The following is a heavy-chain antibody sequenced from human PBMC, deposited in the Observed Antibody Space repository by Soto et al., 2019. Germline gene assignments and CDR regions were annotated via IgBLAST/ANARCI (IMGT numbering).Heavy chain of an antibody. J-gene: IGHJ4*02. V-gene: IGHV3-30*03. CDR2: ISYDGSNK. CDR1: GFSFSSYD. CDR3: XXXLWAERGSGSPLDY. Sequence: QVQLVEPGGGVVQPGGSLRVSCAASGFSFSSYDMHWVRQAPGKGLERVAGISYDGSNKHYADYVKGRFTISRDNSKXXXXXXXXXXXXXXXXXXXXXXXLWAERGSGSPLDYWGQGTLVTVSS. D-gene: IGHD6-19*01.